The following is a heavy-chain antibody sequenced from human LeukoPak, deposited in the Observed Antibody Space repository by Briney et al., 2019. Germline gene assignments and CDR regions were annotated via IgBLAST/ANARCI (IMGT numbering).Heavy chain of an antibody. CDR2: IYYNGST. Sequence: PSETLSLTCTVSGGSISSYYWSWIRQPPGKGLEWIGYIYYNGSTNYNPSLKSRVTISVDTSKNQFSLKLSSVTAADTAVYYCARVQGGDLYYWGQGTLVTVSS. V-gene: IGHV4-59*01. CDR3: ARVQGGDLYY. J-gene: IGHJ4*02. D-gene: IGHD2-21*02. CDR1: GGSISSYY.